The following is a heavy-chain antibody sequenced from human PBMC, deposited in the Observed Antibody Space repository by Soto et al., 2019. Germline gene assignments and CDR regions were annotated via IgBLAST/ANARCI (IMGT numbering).Heavy chain of an antibody. CDR3: ARARGYCSSTSCYRFLDV. D-gene: IGHD2-2*01. CDR1: GFTLSDYW. J-gene: IGHJ6*04. CDR2: ISVDGGDT. V-gene: IGHV3-74*01. Sequence: PGGSLRLSCAASGFTLSDYWMHWVRQVPGKGLLWVSRISVDGGDTTYADSVKGRFTISRDNAKNTLYLQMDTLRAEDTAVYYCARARGYCSSTSCYRFLDVWGKGTTVTVSS.